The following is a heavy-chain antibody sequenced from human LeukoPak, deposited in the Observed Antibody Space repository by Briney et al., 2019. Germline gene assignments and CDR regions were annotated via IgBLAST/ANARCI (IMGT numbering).Heavy chain of an antibody. CDR1: GYTFTIYG. CDR3: ARAPSGGKFRHFDY. J-gene: IGHJ4*02. D-gene: IGHD3-10*01. V-gene: IGHV1-18*01. CDR2: ISAYNGNT. Sequence: GASVNVSCKASGYTFTIYGISWVRQAPGQGLEWMGWISAYNGNTNYAQKLQGRVTMTTDTSTSTAYMELRSLRSDDTAVYYCARAPSGGKFRHFDYWGQGTLVTVSS.